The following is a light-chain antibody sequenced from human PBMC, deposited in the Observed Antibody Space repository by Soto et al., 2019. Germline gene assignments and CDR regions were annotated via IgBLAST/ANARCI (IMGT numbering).Light chain of an antibody. CDR3: QQYGSAPFT. Sequence: TQSPATLSLAPGERVTLPCRASESVSTNLAWYQQKAGQAPRLLIYGASTRATGIPARISGSGYGTDFTLTISGLEPEDSAVYYCQQYGSAPFTFGGGTKVDIK. V-gene: IGKV3-20*01. CDR2: GAS. J-gene: IGKJ4*01. CDR1: ESVSTN.